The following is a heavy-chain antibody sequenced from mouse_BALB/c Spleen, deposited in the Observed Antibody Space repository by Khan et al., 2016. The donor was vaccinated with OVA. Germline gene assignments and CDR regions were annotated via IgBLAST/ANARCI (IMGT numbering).Heavy chain of an antibody. Sequence: QIQLVQSGAELARPGASVKMSCKASGYTFTSYTIHWIKKRPGQGLEWIGYINPGNGYTNYNQKFKDKATLTTDKSSTTAYLLLSSLTSDDSAVYNCVRDGAYHRNDGWFAYWGQGTLVTVSA. D-gene: IGHD2-14*01. CDR2: INPGNGYT. CDR1: GYTFTSYT. J-gene: IGHJ3*01. V-gene: IGHV1-4*01. CDR3: VRDGAYHRNDGWFAY.